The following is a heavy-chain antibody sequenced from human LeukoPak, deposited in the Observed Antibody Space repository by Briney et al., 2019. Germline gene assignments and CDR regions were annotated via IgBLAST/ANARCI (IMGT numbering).Heavy chain of an antibody. D-gene: IGHD5-24*01. CDR1: GGSISSRNYY. J-gene: IGHJ5*02. V-gene: IGHV4-39*01. CDR2: VFYSGGA. CDR3: ASHAADVEYNWFDP. Sequence: PSETLSLTCTVSGGSISSRNYYWGWIRQPPGKGLEWIGNVFYSGGAYYNLSLKSRIAISVDTSKNLFSLKLNSVTAADTAVYYCASHAADVEYNWFDPWGQGTLVTVSS.